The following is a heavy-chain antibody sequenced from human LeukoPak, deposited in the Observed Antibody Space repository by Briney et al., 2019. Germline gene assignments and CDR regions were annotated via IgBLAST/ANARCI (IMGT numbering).Heavy chain of an antibody. CDR1: GFTFSNYG. Sequence: GGSLRLSCAASGFTFSNYGMHWVRQAPGKGLEWVANIKQDGSVKYYVDSVKGRFTISRDNAKNSLYLQMNSLRAEDTAVYYCAREAAPVFDNWGQGTLVTVSS. V-gene: IGHV3-7*01. J-gene: IGHJ4*02. D-gene: IGHD6-25*01. CDR2: IKQDGSVK. CDR3: AREAAPVFDN.